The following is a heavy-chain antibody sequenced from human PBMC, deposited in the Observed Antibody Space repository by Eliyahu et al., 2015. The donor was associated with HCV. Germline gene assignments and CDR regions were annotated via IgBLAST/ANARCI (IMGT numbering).Heavy chain of an antibody. D-gene: IGHD3-10*01. J-gene: IGHJ6*02. Sequence: EVQLLESGGGLVQPGGSLRLXCAASGFPFPXXAMXWVRQAPGKGLEWVXAISGSGGSTYYADSVKGRFTISRDNSKSTLYLQMNSLRAEDTAVYYCAKGPTMVRGVITYYYGMDVWGQGTTVTVSS. CDR3: AKGPTMVRGVITYYYGMDV. V-gene: IGHV3-23*01. CDR2: ISGSGGST. CDR1: GFPFPXXA.